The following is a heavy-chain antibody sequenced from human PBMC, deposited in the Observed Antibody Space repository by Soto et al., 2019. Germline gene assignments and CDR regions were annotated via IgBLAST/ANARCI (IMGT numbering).Heavy chain of an antibody. V-gene: IGHV1-46*01. CDR3: AREVVVPATDTNFDY. J-gene: IGHJ4*02. CDR2: INPGGGST. CDR1: PFTNDK. D-gene: IGHD2-15*01. Sequence: ASVKVSCKXYPFTNDKIHWVRQAPGQGLEWMGLINPGGGSTNYAQSFQGRVTMTRDTSTSTVYMELSSLRSEDTAVYYCAREVVVPATDTNFDYWGQGTLVTVSS.